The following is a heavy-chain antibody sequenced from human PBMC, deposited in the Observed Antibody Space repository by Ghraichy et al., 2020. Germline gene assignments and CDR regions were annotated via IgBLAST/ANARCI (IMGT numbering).Heavy chain of an antibody. CDR2: INHSGST. V-gene: IGHV4-34*01. CDR1: GGSFSGYY. Sequence: SETLSLTCAVYGGSFSGYYWSWIRQPPGKGLEWIGEINHSGSTNYNPSLKSRVTISVDTSKNQFSLKLSSVTAADTAVYYCARHGYDFWSAYYYYGMDVWGQGTTVTVSS. CDR3: ARHGYDFWSAYYYYGMDV. D-gene: IGHD3-3*01. J-gene: IGHJ6*02.